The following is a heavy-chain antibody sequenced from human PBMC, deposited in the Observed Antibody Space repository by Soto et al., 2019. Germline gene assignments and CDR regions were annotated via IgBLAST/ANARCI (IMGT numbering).Heavy chain of an antibody. J-gene: IGHJ6*02. CDR3: ARSTLLGTYYYGMDV. D-gene: IGHD1-1*01. CDR1: GGSISSGGYY. Sequence: SETLSLTCTVSGGSISSGGYYWSWIRQHPGKGLEWIGYIYYSGSTYYNPSLKSRVTISVDTSKNQFSLKLSSVTAADTAVYYCARSTLLGTYYYGMDVWGQGTTVTVSS. V-gene: IGHV4-31*03. CDR2: IYYSGST.